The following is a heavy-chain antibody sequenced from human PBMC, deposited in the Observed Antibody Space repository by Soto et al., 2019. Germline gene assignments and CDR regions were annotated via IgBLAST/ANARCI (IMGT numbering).Heavy chain of an antibody. CDR2: IIPIFGTA. J-gene: IGHJ6*02. Sequence: SVKVSCKASGGSFSSYAISWVRQAPGQGLEWMGGIIPIFGTANYAQKFQGRVTITADESTSTAYMELSSLRSEDTAVYYCARGVVVVPAANYYYYGMDVWGQGTTVTVSS. V-gene: IGHV1-69*13. D-gene: IGHD2-2*01. CDR3: ARGVVVVPAANYYYYGMDV. CDR1: GGSFSSYA.